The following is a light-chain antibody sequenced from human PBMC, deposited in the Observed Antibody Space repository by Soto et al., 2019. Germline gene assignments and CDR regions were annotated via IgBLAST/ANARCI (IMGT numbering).Light chain of an antibody. J-gene: IGKJ2*01. V-gene: IGKV3-20*01. CDR1: QSVSNNY. CDR3: QQYGSSPPYT. CDR2: GSS. Sequence: EVVLTQSPGTLSLSPGERATLSCRASQSVSNNYFAWYQQKPGQAPRLLIFGSSDRATGTPDRFSGSGSGTDFTLTISRLEPEDFAVYYCQQYGSSPPYTFGQGPKLEIK.